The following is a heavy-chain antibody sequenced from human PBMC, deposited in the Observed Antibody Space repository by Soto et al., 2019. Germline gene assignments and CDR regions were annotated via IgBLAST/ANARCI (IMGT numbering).Heavy chain of an antibody. Sequence: GESLKISCKGSGYSFTSYWINWVRQMPGKGLEWMGIIYPGDSDTRYSPSFQGQVTISADKSISTAYLQWRSLKASDTAMYYCARHHGSPGSYFGMDVWGQGTTVTVSS. CDR2: IYPGDSDT. CDR1: GYSFTSYW. J-gene: IGHJ6*02. V-gene: IGHV5-51*01. CDR3: ARHHGSPGSYFGMDV. D-gene: IGHD6-13*01.